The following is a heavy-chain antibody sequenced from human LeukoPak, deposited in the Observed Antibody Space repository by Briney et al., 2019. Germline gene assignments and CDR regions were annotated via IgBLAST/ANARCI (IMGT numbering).Heavy chain of an antibody. Sequence: SVKVSCKASGGTFSSYAISWVRQAPGQGLEWMGRIIPILGIANYAQKFQGRVTITADKSTSTAYMELSSLRSEDTAVYYCTTLLVTFGGAVDFWGHGTPVTVSS. D-gene: IGHD3-16*01. CDR3: TTLLVTFGGAVDF. CDR1: GGTFSSYA. CDR2: IIPILGIA. J-gene: IGHJ4*01. V-gene: IGHV1-69*04.